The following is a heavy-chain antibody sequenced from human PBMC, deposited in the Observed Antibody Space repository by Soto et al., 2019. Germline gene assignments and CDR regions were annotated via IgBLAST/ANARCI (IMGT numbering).Heavy chain of an antibody. J-gene: IGHJ4*02. CDR3: AKRDYGDYGARD. CDR2: ISGSGGNT. V-gene: IGHV3-23*01. D-gene: IGHD4-17*01. CDR1: GFTFSNYP. Sequence: EVQLLESGGGLVQPGGSLRLSCAATGFTFSNYPMSWVRQAPGKGLYWVSGISGSGGNTYYADSVKGRLTISRDNSKNTPYLKINSLRPEDTAVYYCAKRDYGDYGARDWGQGTLVTDSS.